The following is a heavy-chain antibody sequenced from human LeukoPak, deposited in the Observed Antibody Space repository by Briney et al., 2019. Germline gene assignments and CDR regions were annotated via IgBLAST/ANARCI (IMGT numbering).Heavy chain of an antibody. CDR1: GGSFSGYY. V-gene: IGHV4-34*01. CDR3: ARHSLGLGNDY. CDR2: INHSGST. Sequence: PSETLSLTCAVYGGSFSGYYWSWIRQPPGKGLEWIGEINHSGSTNYNPSLKSRVTISVDTSKNQFSLKLSSVTAADTAVYYCARHSLGLGNDYWGQGTLVTVSS. D-gene: IGHD3/OR15-3a*01. J-gene: IGHJ4*02.